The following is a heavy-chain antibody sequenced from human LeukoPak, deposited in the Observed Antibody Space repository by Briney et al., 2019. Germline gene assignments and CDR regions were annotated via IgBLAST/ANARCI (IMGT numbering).Heavy chain of an antibody. CDR2: MRDSGTT. J-gene: IGHJ4*02. V-gene: IGHV4-31*03. Sequence: SETLSLTCTVSGGSISSGGLYWSWIRQHPGKDLEWIGYMRDSGTTYYNPSLKSRVTISLGTSKNQFSLNLSSVTAADTAVYYCARASRWGDLWLGYWGQGALVTVYS. D-gene: IGHD3-16*01. CDR1: GGSISSGGLY. CDR3: ARASRWGDLWLGY.